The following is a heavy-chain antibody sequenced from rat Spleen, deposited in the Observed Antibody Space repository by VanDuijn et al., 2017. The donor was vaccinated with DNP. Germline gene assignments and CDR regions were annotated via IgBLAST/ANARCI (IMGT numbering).Heavy chain of an antibody. CDR3: AMQDPFDY. Sequence: EVQLVESGGGLVQPGRSLKLSCAASGFTFSNYYMAWVRQAPTKGLEWVATIAYDGFTTYYRDSVKGRFTISRDNAKSTLYLQMDSLRSEDTATYYCAMQDPFDYWGQGVMVTVSS. CDR2: IAYDGFTT. J-gene: IGHJ2*01. D-gene: IGHD3-2*01. CDR1: GFTFSNYY. V-gene: IGHV5-29*01.